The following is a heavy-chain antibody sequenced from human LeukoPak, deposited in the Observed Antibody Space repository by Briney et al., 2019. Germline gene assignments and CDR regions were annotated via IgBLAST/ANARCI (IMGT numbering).Heavy chain of an antibody. Sequence: GGSLRLSCAASGFTFSDYYMSWIRQAPGKGLEWVSYISSSGSTIYYADSVKGRFTISRDNAKNSLHLQMNSLRAEDTAVYYCARDQSGYNSFYFDYWGQGTLVTVSS. CDR1: GFTFSDYY. J-gene: IGHJ4*02. CDR3: ARDQSGYNSFYFDY. CDR2: ISSSGSTI. V-gene: IGHV3-11*04. D-gene: IGHD5-24*01.